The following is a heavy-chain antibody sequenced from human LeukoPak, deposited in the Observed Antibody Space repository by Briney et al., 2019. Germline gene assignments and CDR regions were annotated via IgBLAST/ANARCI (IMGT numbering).Heavy chain of an antibody. J-gene: IGHJ4*02. Sequence: PGGSLRLSCAASGFTFSSYGMSWVRQAPGKGLEWVSGISSSGGSTNYADSVKGRFTISRDNAKNSLYLQMNSLRAEDTAVYYCARAWTGYSYGDYWGQGTLVTVSS. CDR2: ISSSGGST. V-gene: IGHV3-23*01. CDR3: ARAWTGYSYGDY. D-gene: IGHD5-18*01. CDR1: GFTFSSYG.